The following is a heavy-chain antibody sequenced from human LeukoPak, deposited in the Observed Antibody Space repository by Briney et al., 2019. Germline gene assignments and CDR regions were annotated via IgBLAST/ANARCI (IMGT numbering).Heavy chain of an antibody. D-gene: IGHD3-16*02. CDR1: GYSFTSYW. V-gene: IGHV5-51*01. J-gene: IGHJ4*02. CDR2: IYPGDSDT. Sequence: PGESLKISCKGSGYSFTSYWIGWVRQMPGKGLGWMGIIYPGDSDTRYSPSFQGQVTISADKSISTAYLQWSSLKASDTAMYYCARMIGLGEVSPYFDYWGQGSLVTVSS. CDR3: ARMIGLGEVSPYFDY.